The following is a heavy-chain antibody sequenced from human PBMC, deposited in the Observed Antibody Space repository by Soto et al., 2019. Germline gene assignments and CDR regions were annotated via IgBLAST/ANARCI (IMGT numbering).Heavy chain of an antibody. D-gene: IGHD3-9*01. CDR3: VRTDVYYDILTGYFDN. J-gene: IGHJ4*02. CDR1: GFTFSGYA. V-gene: IGHV3-30-3*01. Sequence: QVHLVEAGGGVVQPGRSLRLSCAASGFTFSGYAMHWVRQAPGKGLEWVALISYDGSEKYYADSVKGRFTISRDNSKNTLYLQMNSLRTEDTAVYYCVRTDVYYDILTGYFDNWGQGTQIIVSS. CDR2: ISYDGSEK.